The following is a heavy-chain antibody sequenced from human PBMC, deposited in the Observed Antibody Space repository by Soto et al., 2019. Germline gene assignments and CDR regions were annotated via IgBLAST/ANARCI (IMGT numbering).Heavy chain of an antibody. J-gene: IGHJ6*02. CDR3: ARASYSSGWYGMDV. CDR2: IWYDGSNK. CDR1: GFNFSSYG. Sequence: GALRLSCAASGFNFSSYGMHWVRQAPGKGLEWVAVIWYDGSNKYYADSVKGRFTISRDNSKNTLYLQMNSLRAEDTAVYYCARASYSSGWYGMDVWGQGTTVTVSS. D-gene: IGHD6-19*01. V-gene: IGHV3-33*01.